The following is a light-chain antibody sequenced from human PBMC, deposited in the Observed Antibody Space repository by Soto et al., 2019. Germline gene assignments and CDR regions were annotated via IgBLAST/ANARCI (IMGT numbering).Light chain of an antibody. CDR2: AAS. Sequence: DIQMTQSPSSLSASVGDRVTITCRASESIARHLNWYQQKPGKAPKLLIYAASSLQNGVPSRFRGGGSGTDCTLTISKLQPEDFATYYCQQSYSALSITFGQGTRLEIK. CDR1: ESIARH. CDR3: QQSYSALSIT. J-gene: IGKJ5*01. V-gene: IGKV1-39*01.